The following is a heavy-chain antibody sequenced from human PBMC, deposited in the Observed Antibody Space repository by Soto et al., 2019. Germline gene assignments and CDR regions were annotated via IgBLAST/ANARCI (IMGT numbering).Heavy chain of an antibody. D-gene: IGHD4-17*01. CDR2: INHSGST. J-gene: IGHJ4*02. V-gene: IGHV4-34*01. Sequence: LSLTCAVYGGSFSGYYWSWIRQPPGKGLEWIGEINHSGSTNYNPSLKSRVTISVDTSKNQFSLKLSSVTAADTAVYYCARSDYGDYFEYWGQGTLVTVSS. CDR1: GGSFSGYY. CDR3: ARSDYGDYFEY.